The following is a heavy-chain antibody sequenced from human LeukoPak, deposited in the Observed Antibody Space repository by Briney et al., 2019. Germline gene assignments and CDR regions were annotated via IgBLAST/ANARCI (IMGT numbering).Heavy chain of an antibody. V-gene: IGHV4-59*01. D-gene: IGHD6-19*01. J-gene: IGHJ4*02. CDR3: ATSSGWYGGFNY. CDR2: IYYSGST. Sequence: PSETLSLTCTVSGGSINSYYWSWIRQPPGKGLEWIGYIYYSGSTNYNPSLKSRVTISVDTSKNQFSLKLSSVTAADTAVYYCATSSGWYGGFNYWGQGTLVTVSS. CDR1: GGSINSYY.